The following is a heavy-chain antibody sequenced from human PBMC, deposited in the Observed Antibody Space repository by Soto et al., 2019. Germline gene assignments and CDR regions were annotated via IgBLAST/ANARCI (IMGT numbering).Heavy chain of an antibody. CDR1: GFTFTRYS. CDR2: ISSTTNYI. J-gene: IGHJ4*02. CDR3: ARESEDLTSNFDY. Sequence: GGSLRLSCAASGFTFTRYSMNWVRQAPGKGLEWVSSISSTTNYIYYADSMKGRFTVPRDNAKNSVYLEMNSLSAEDTAVYYCARESEDLTSNFDYWGQGTLVTVSS. V-gene: IGHV3-21*01.